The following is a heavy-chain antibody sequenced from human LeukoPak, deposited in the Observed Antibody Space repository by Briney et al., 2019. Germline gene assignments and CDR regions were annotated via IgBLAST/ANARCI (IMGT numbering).Heavy chain of an antibody. J-gene: IGHJ4*02. CDR1: GASITSDDYY. D-gene: IGHD3-9*01. CDR2: IYASGRT. CDR3: ARSFEN. Sequence: SETLSLTCIVSGASITSDDYYWSWIRQPAGRGLEWIGRIYASGRTNYDPSLKSRVTISLDTSKNQFSLKLSSVTAADTAVYYCARSFENWGQGALVTVSS. V-gene: IGHV4-61*02.